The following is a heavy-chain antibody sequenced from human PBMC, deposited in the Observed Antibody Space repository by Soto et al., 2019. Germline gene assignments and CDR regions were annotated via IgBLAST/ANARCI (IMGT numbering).Heavy chain of an antibody. CDR3: ARREIQGPIDY. D-gene: IGHD1-26*01. CDR2: IYYSGTT. CDR1: GYSISSSNW. V-gene: IGHV4-28*01. Sequence: QVQLQESGPGLVKPSDTLSLTCAVSGYSISSSNWWGWIRQPPGKGLEWIGYIYYSGTTYYNPSLKSRVTMSVDTSKTQFSLKLTSVTAVDSAVYYCARREIQGPIDYWGQGTLVTVSS. J-gene: IGHJ4*02.